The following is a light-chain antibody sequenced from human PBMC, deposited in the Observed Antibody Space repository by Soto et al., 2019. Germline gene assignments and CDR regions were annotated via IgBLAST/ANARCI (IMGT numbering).Light chain of an antibody. J-gene: IGKJ5*01. Sequence: DIQMTPSRSTLSASVLYIVNITFRSSQSISRWLAWYQQKPGKAPKALIYDASTLRSGVPSRFSSGGSGTEFTLTISSLQPDDFATYYCKQYNTYSPFGQGTRLAIK. CDR3: KQYNTYSP. CDR1: QSISRW. CDR2: DAS. V-gene: IGKV1-5*01.